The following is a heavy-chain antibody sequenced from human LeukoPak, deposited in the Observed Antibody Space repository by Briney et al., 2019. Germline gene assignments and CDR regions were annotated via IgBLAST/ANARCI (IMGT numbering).Heavy chain of an antibody. D-gene: IGHD3-22*01. J-gene: IGHJ5*02. V-gene: IGHV1-69*04. CDR2: IIPILGIA. CDR1: GGTFSSYA. CDR3: AATYYYDSSGYYDPLGPQAIDP. Sequence: SVKVSCKASGGTFSSYAISWVRQAPGQGLEWMGRIIPILGIANYAQKFQGRVTITADKSTSTAYMELSSLRSEDTAVYYCAATYYYDSSGYYDPLGPQAIDPWGQGTLVTVSS.